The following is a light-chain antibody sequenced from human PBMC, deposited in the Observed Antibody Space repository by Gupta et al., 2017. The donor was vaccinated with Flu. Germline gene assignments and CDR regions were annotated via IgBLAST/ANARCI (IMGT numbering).Light chain of an antibody. CDR3: QQRSNWQIT. CDR1: QSVSSY. CDR2: DAS. V-gene: IGKV3-11*01. J-gene: IGKJ4*01. Sequence: EIVLTQSPATLSLSPGERATLSCRASQSVSSYLAWYQQKPGQAPRLLIYDASNRATGIPARFSGSGSGTXFTLTIXSLEPEDFAVYYCQQRSNWQITFGXGTKVEIK.